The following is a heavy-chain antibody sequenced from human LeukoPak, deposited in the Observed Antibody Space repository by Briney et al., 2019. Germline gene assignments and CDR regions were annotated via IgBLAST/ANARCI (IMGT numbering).Heavy chain of an antibody. CDR3: VKDLRSDFMGVLSRYLSY. J-gene: IGHJ4*02. V-gene: IGHV3-64D*09. CDR2: IIRNGGST. Sequence: GGSLRLSCSASGFPFSSFAMHWVHQAPGKGLEYVAAIIRNGGSTYYADSVKGRFTISRDNSKSTLYLQMSSLRAEDTAVYLCVKDLRSDFMGVLSRYLSYWGQGTLVTVSS. CDR1: GFPFSSFA. D-gene: IGHD2/OR15-2a*01.